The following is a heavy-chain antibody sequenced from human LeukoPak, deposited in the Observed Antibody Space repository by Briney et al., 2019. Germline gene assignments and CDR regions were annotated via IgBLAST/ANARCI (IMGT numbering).Heavy chain of an antibody. Sequence: GKSLKISCKGSGYNFANYWIDWVRQMPGKGLEWMGVIYPGDSDTTYSPSFRGHVTMSADKSISTAFLQWSSLEASDTAIFYCAIRFFRSGWYYFDYWGQGTLATVSS. J-gene: IGHJ4*02. CDR3: AIRFFRSGWYYFDY. CDR1: GYNFANYW. V-gene: IGHV5-51*01. CDR2: IYPGDSDT. D-gene: IGHD6-19*01.